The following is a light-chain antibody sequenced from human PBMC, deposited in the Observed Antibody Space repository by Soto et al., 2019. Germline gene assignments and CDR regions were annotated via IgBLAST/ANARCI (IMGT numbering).Light chain of an antibody. V-gene: IGLV2-18*02. CDR2: EVD. CDR3: KSYAVGSTYV. CDR1: SSDVGSYNR. J-gene: IGLJ1*01. Sequence: QSALTQPPSVSGSPGQSVTISCTGTSSDVGSYNRVSWYQQPPGTAPKLMIYEVDNRPSGVSIRFSGSKSGSTASLTISGLQAEDEADYYCKSYAVGSTYVFGTGTKLTVL.